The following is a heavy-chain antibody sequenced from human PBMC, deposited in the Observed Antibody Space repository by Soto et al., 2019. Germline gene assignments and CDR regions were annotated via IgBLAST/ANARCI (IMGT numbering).Heavy chain of an antibody. CDR1: GIIFSGFG. J-gene: IGHJ4*02. CDR2: IRFDGSNI. Sequence: GGSLRLSCAASGIIFSGFGMHWVLQAPCKGLEWVAVIRFDGSNIYYADSVKGRFTISRDNSKNPLYLQMDSLRAEDTAVYYCARDGVGTTVSFSYIDYWGPGALGTVAS. V-gene: IGHV3-33*01. CDR3: ARDGVGTTVSFSYIDY. D-gene: IGHD4-17*01.